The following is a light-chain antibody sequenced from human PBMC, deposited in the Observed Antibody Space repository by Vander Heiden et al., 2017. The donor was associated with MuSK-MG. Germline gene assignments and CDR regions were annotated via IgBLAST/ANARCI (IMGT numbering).Light chain of an antibody. V-gene: IGLV1-40*01. J-gene: IGLJ6*01. CDR2: GNN. Sequence: QSVLTKPPSVSGAPGQWVTSYCSGIRSNIGGGLCVHWYQQLPGTAPKLLIYGNNKRTAGVHERFSGSKSGTSASLSITGLQAEDEADYYCQTYYSSMMTYVFGSGTKFTV. CDR3: QTYYSSMMTYV. CDR1: RSNIGGGLC.